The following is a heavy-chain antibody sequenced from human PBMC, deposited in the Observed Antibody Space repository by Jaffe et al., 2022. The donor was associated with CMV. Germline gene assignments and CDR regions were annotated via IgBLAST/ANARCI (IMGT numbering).Heavy chain of an antibody. CDR2: IYSGGST. Sequence: EVQLVESGGGLIQPGGSLRLSCAASGFTVSSNYMSWVRQAPGKGLEWVSVIYSGGSTYYADSVKGRFTISRDNSKNTLYLQMNSLRAEDTAVYYCARLGGYSSSPHSSWYFDYWGQGTLVTVSS. J-gene: IGHJ4*02. D-gene: IGHD6-6*01. CDR1: GFTVSSNY. CDR3: ARLGGYSSSPHSSWYFDY. V-gene: IGHV3-53*01.